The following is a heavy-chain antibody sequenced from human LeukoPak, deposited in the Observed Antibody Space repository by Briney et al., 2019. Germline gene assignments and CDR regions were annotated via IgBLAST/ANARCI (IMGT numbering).Heavy chain of an antibody. V-gene: IGHV4-4*07. Sequence: SEILSLTCTVSGGSISSYYWSWIRQPAGKGLEWIGRIYTSGSTNYNPSLKSRVTMSVDTSKNQFSLKLSSVTAADTAVYYCAREQGGYDSSGRNSYYFDYWGQGTLVTVSS. CDR3: AREQGGYDSSGRNSYYFDY. D-gene: IGHD3-22*01. CDR2: IYTSGST. CDR1: GGSISSYY. J-gene: IGHJ4*02.